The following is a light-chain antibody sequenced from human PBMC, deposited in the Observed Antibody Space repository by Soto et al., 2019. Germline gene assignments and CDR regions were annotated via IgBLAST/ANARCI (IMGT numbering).Light chain of an antibody. CDR2: EGS. J-gene: IGLJ3*02. CDR3: CPYAGSSTLV. V-gene: IGLV2-23*01. Sequence: QSALTQPASVSGSPGQSITISCTGTSSDVGSYNLVSWYQQHPGKAPKLMIYEGSKRPSGVSNHFSGSNSGNTASLTISGQQAEDEANYYCCPYAGSSTLVYGGGTKLTV. CDR1: SSDVGSYNL.